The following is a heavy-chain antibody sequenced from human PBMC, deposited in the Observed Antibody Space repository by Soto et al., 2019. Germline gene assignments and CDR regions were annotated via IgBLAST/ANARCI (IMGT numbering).Heavy chain of an antibody. V-gene: IGHV4-39*02. CDR3: ARLKSTYSGSYYGGGFFDY. CDR2: IFYTGSA. Sequence: QLQLQESGPGLVKPSETLSLTCNVSGESMSNTAYYWGWIRQTPGKGLEWIGSIFYTGSAYYNSSLKSRVTISVDTSKNHFAMKLLSVAAADTAIYYWARLKSTYSGSYYGGGFFDYWGQGSLVTVCS. CDR1: GESMSNTAYY. J-gene: IGHJ4*02. D-gene: IGHD1-26*01.